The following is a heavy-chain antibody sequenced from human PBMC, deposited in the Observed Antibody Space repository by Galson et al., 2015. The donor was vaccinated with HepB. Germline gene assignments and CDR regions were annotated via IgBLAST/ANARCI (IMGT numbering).Heavy chain of an antibody. D-gene: IGHD6-6*01. V-gene: IGHV3-23*01. J-gene: IGHJ4*02. CDR3: AKGSTDIDY. CDR1: GFTFSSLG. CDR2: IGVNAGST. Sequence: SLRLSCAASGFTFSSLGMTWVRQAPGKGLECVSAIGVNAGSTDYADSVKGRFTISRDNSKNMLYLPMHNLRAEDTAVYYCAKGSTDIDYWGQGALVTVSS.